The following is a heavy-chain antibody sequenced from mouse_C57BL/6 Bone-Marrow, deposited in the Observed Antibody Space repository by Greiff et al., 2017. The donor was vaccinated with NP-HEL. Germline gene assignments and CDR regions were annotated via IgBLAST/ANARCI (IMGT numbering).Heavy chain of an antibody. CDR1: GYTFTDYW. CDR3: ARGKYGNPYFDY. J-gene: IGHJ2*01. Sequence: QVQLQQSGAELMKPGASVKLSCKASGYTFTDYWIEWVKQRPGHGLEWIGEILPGSGSTNYNEKFKGKATFTADNSTNTAYMQLSSLTTEDSAIYYCARGKYGNPYFDYWGKGTTLTVSS. V-gene: IGHV1-9*01. D-gene: IGHD2-10*02. CDR2: ILPGSGST.